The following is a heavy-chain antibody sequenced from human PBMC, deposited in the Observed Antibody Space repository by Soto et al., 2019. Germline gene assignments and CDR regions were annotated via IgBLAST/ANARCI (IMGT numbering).Heavy chain of an antibody. D-gene: IGHD1-26*01. CDR2: IWYDGSNK. Sequence: QVQLVESGGGVVQPGRSLRLSCAASGFTFSSYGMHWVRQAPGKGLEWVAVIWYDGSNKYYADSVKGRFTISRDNSKNTLYMQMNSLRAEDTAVYYCARDLPECAGGSYYFDYWGQGTLVTVSS. J-gene: IGHJ4*02. V-gene: IGHV3-33*01. CDR1: GFTFSSYG. CDR3: ARDLPECAGGSYYFDY.